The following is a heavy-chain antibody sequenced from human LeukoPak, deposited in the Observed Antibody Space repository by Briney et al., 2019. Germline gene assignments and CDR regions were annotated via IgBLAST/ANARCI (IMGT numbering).Heavy chain of an antibody. D-gene: IGHD3-22*01. J-gene: IGHJ4*02. V-gene: IGHV4-61*01. CDR3: ARRGNYYEISGYSGYYFDS. CDR2: IHYSGST. Sequence: SETLSLTCTVSGGSVSSGSYYWSWIRLPPGKGLEWIGYIHYSGSTNYNPSLKSRVTMSLDTSKNQFSLQLSSVTAAHTAVYYCARRGNYYEISGYSGYYFDSWGQGTLVTVSS. CDR1: GGSVSSGSYY.